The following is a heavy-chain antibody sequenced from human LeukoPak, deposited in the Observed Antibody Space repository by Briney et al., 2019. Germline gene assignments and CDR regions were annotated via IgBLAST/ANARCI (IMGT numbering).Heavy chain of an antibody. CDR2: IYYSGST. CDR1: GGSISNYY. V-gene: IGHV4-59*01. CDR3: AKAGGTNYYYYGRDV. J-gene: IGHJ6*04. D-gene: IGHD1-26*01. Sequence: SETLSLTCTVSGGSISNYYWSWIRQPPGKGLEWIGYIYYSGSTNYNPSLKSRVTISVDTSKKQFSLKLSSVTAADTAVYYCAKAGGTNYYYYGRDVWGKGTTVTVSS.